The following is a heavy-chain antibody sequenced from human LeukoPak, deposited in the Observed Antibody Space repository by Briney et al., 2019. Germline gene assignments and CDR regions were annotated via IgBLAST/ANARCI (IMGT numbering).Heavy chain of an antibody. CDR3: AREIYDSISYYYYGMDV. D-gene: IGHD3-22*01. CDR2: INPNSGGT. CDR1: GYTFTGYY. J-gene: IGHJ6*02. Sequence: GASVKVSCKASGYTFTGYYMHWVRQAPGQGLEWMGWINPNSGGTNYAQKFQGWVTMTRDTSIRTAYMELSRLRSDDTAVYYCAREIYDSISYYYYGMDVWGQGTTVTVSS. V-gene: IGHV1-2*04.